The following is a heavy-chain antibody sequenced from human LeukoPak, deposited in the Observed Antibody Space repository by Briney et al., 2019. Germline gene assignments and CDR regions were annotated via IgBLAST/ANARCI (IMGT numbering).Heavy chain of an antibody. CDR1: GFTFSNYA. J-gene: IGHJ4*02. D-gene: IGHD4-17*01. CDR3: AKDFMTTVTPFDC. V-gene: IGHV3-23*01. Sequence: GGSLRPSCAASGFTFSNYAMSWVRQAPGKGLEWVSTSTRTGTYYADSVKGRFTISRDNSKNTLYLQMNSLRAEDTALYYCAKDFMTTVTPFDCWGPGTLVTVSS. CDR2: STRTGT.